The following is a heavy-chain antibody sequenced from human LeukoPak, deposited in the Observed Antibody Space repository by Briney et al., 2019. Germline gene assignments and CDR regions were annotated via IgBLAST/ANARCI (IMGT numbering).Heavy chain of an antibody. CDR1: GFTFSSYA. CDR3: AKDPMYNRGWYFDY. J-gene: IGHJ4*02. Sequence: GGSLRLSCAASGFTFSSYAMNWVRQAPGKGLEWVSGIGSSGDSTYYADSVKGRFTISRDNSKNTLYLQMSSLRAEDTAVYYCAKDPMYNRGWYFDYWGQGTLVTVSS. V-gene: IGHV3-23*01. CDR2: IGSSGDST. D-gene: IGHD6-19*01.